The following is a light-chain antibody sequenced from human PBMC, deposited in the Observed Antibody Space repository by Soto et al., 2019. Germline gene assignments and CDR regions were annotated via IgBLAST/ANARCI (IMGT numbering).Light chain of an antibody. CDR3: CSYAGSSTSLYV. CDR2: EGS. J-gene: IGLJ1*01. CDR1: SSDVGSYNL. Sequence: QSGLTQPASVSGSPGQSITISCTGTSSDVGSYNLVSWYQQHPGKAPKLMIYEGSKRPSGVSNRFSGSKSGNTASLTISGLQAEDEADYYCCSYAGSSTSLYVFGTGTKLTVL. V-gene: IGLV2-23*01.